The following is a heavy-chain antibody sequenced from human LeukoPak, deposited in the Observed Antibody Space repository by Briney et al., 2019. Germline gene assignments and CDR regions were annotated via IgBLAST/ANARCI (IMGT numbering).Heavy chain of an antibody. CDR1: GFTFSSYG. V-gene: IGHV3-30*02. CDR3: AKDRCSNGIGCYYYYMDV. CDR2: IRYDGSNK. Sequence: GGSLRLSCAASGFTFSSYGMHWVRQAPGKGLEWVAFIRYDGSNKYYADSVKGRFSISRDSSKNILYLQLNSLRAEDTAVYYCAKDRCSNGIGCYYYYMDVWGKGTTVTISS. D-gene: IGHD2-8*01. J-gene: IGHJ6*03.